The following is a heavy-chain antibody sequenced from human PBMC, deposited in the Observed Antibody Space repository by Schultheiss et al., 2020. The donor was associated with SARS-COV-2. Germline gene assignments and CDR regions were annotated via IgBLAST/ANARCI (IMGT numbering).Heavy chain of an antibody. J-gene: IGHJ3*02. Sequence: SVKVSCKASGGTFSSYAISWVRQAPGQGLEWMGRIIPILGIANYAQKFQGRVTITADKSTSTAYMELRSLRSDDTAVYYCARGGAGLGAFDIWGQGTMVTVAS. CDR2: IIPILGIA. V-gene: IGHV1-69*04. CDR1: GGTFSSYA. CDR3: ARGGAGLGAFDI. D-gene: IGHD1-26*01.